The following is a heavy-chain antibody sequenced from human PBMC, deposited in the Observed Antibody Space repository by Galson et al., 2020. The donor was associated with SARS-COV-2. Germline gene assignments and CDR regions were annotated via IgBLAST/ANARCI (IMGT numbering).Heavy chain of an antibody. CDR1: GGSFSGYY. V-gene: IGHV4-34*01. CDR2: INSSGST. D-gene: IGHD2-21*02. CDR3: VGEENFLLVVTERRMCYLDY. J-gene: IGHJ4*02. Sequence: SETLSLTCAVYGGSFSGYYWSWIRQPPGKGLEWIGEINSSGSTNYNPSLKTRVTITVDTSKNHFSLKLSSVTAADTAVYYCVGEENFLLVVTERRMCYLDYWGRGTLTTVSS.